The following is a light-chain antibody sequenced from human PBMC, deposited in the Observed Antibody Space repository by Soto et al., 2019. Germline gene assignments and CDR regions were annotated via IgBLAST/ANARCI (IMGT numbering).Light chain of an antibody. Sequence: EIVLTQSPGTLSLSPGERAPLSCRASQSVSNNYLAWYQQKPGQAPRHLIYGASNRATGIPDRFSGSGYGTDFTLTISSLEPDDFAVYYCQQYGSSGTFGQGTKVEIK. CDR3: QQYGSSGT. CDR2: GAS. V-gene: IGKV3-20*01. CDR1: QSVSNNY. J-gene: IGKJ1*01.